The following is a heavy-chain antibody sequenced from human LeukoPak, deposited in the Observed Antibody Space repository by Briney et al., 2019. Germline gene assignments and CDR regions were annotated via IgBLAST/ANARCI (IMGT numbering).Heavy chain of an antibody. CDR2: IYRGGST. CDR1: GFTVGTNS. CDR3: ASAREYCESAECYEYFQH. V-gene: IGHV3-53*01. J-gene: IGHJ1*01. D-gene: IGHD2/OR15-2a*01. Sequence: PGGSLRLSCAASGFTVGTNSMSWVRQSPGKGLEWVSVIYRGGSTYYADSVNGRSTISRVTPRNSLFLQMQSLRVEDTALYYCASAREYCESAECYEYFQHWGQGTLVTVSS.